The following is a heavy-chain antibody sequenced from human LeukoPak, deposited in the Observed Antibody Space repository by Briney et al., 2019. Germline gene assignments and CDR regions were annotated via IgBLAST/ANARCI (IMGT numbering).Heavy chain of an antibody. J-gene: IGHJ4*02. D-gene: IGHD5-18*01. Sequence: PGGSLRLSCAASGFTFSSYSMNWVRQAPGKGLEWVSYISTSSSTKDYADSVKGRFTISRDNDKNSLYLQMNSLRAEDTAVHYCARARGYSYGYSDYWGQGTLVTVSS. CDR1: GFTFSSYS. CDR2: ISTSSSTK. V-gene: IGHV3-48*01. CDR3: ARARGYSYGYSDY.